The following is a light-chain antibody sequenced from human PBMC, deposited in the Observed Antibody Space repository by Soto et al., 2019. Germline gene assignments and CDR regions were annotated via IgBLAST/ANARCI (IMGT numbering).Light chain of an antibody. CDR3: QQRSNWPIT. Sequence: VLPQSKAPLSLSPGERATPSCRASQSVSSYLAWYQQKPGQAPRLLIFDASNRATGIPARFSGSGSGTDGTLTISSLEPEEGAVDYGQQRSNWPITVAQGTRLELK. CDR1: QSVSSY. V-gene: IGKV3-11*01. J-gene: IGKJ5*01. CDR2: DAS.